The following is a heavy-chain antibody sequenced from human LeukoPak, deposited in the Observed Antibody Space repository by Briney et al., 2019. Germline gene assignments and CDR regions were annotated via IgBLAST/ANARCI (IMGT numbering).Heavy chain of an antibody. CDR2: IYYSGST. V-gene: IGHV4-39*07. CDR1: GGSLSSSSYY. D-gene: IGHD3-22*01. CDR3: ARASYSYDINGWVPFDY. J-gene: IGHJ4*02. Sequence: PSETLSLTCPVSGGSLSSSSYYWGWIRQPPGKGLEWIGSIYYSGSTYYNPSLKSRVTISGDTSKNQFSLRLSSVTAADTAVYYCARASYSYDINGWVPFDYWGQGTLVTVSS.